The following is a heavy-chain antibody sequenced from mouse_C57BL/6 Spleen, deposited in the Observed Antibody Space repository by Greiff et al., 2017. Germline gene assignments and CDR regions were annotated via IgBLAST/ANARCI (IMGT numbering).Heavy chain of an antibody. CDR1: GFTFSSYT. D-gene: IGHD2-4*01. CDR3: ARQIYYDYDGRGFDY. CDR2: ISGGGGNT. Sequence: EVKVVESGGGLVKPGGSLKLSCAASGFTFSSYTMSWVRQTPEKRLEWVATISGGGGNTYYPDSVKGRFTISRDNAKNTLYLQMSSLRSEDTALYYCARQIYYDYDGRGFDYWGQGTTLTVSS. V-gene: IGHV5-9*01. J-gene: IGHJ2*01.